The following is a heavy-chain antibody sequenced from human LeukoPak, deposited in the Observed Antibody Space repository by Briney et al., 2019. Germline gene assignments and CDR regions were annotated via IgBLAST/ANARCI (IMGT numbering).Heavy chain of an antibody. CDR1: GFTFSSYS. V-gene: IGHV3-21*01. Sequence: PGGSLRLSCAASGFTFSSYSMNWVRQAPGKGLEWVSSISSSSSYIYYADSVKGRFTISRDNAKNSLHLQMNSLRAEDTAVYYCARDFAPSGYCSSTSCYTFDYWGQGTLVTVSS. J-gene: IGHJ4*02. D-gene: IGHD2-2*02. CDR3: ARDFAPSGYCSSTSCYTFDY. CDR2: ISSSSSYI.